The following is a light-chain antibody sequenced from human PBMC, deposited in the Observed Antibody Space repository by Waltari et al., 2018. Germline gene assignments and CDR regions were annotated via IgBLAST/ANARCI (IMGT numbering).Light chain of an antibody. V-gene: IGLV2-23*02. CDR3: CAFAGYGVYV. Sequence: WYHNPPGGAPKWLIDEVSKPPSGVSSRFSGSKSCKTASLTISGLQAEDEGDYYCCAFAGYGVYVFGSGTHVAVL. CDR2: EVS. J-gene: IGLJ1*01.